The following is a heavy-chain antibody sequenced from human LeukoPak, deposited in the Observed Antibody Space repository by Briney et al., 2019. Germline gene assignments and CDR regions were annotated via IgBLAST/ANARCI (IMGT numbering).Heavy chain of an antibody. CDR3: ARDSHYYGSGSPGEY. D-gene: IGHD3-10*01. CDR1: GLSFRSRA. Sequence: GGSLRLSCTVSGLSFRSRAFHWVRQAPGEGLDWVSSITGSGGTTFYADSVKGRFSISRDDSKNTLYLQMNSLRAEDTAVYYCARDSHYYGSGSPGEYWGQGTLVTVSS. CDR2: ITGSGGTT. J-gene: IGHJ4*02. V-gene: IGHV3-23*01.